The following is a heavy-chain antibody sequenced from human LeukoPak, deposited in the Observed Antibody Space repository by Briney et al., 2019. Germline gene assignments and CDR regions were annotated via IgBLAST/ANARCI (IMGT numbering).Heavy chain of an antibody. Sequence: PGGSLRLSCAASGFTFSSYAMSWVRQAPGKGLEWVSAISGSGGSTYYADSVKGRFTISRDNSKNTLYLQMNSLRAEDTAVYYCAKSDGYSYGYDNNWFDPWGQGTLVTVSS. J-gene: IGHJ5*02. V-gene: IGHV3-23*01. CDR2: ISGSGGST. CDR3: AKSDGYSYGYDNNWFDP. CDR1: GFTFSSYA. D-gene: IGHD5-18*01.